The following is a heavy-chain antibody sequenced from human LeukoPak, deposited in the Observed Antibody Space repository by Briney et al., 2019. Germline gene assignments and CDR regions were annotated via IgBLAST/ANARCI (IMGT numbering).Heavy chain of an antibody. J-gene: IGHJ3*02. V-gene: IGHV3-23*01. Sequence: GGSLRLSCAASGFTFSGFAMTWVRQAPGKGLEWVSSIGSDYKTHYSDSVKGRFAISRDNSRDTLNLQMNSLRAEDTAVYFCARGQSGDPAFDIWGQGTMVTVSS. CDR3: ARGQSGDPAFDI. CDR1: GFTFSGFA. D-gene: IGHD4-17*01. CDR2: IGSDYKT.